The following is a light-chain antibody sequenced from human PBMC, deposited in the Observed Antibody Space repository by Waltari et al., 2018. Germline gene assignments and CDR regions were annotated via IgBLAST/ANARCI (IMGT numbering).Light chain of an antibody. Sequence: IVLTQSPATLSLSPGERVILSCRASQSVSNYLAWFQQRPGQSPRLLIYDTFKRATGTPARFSGSGSGTDFTLTISSLESEDFAVYYCQQRSSWPRITFGGGTRVELK. V-gene: IGKV3-11*01. J-gene: IGKJ4*01. CDR1: QSVSNY. CDR3: QQRSSWPRIT. CDR2: DTF.